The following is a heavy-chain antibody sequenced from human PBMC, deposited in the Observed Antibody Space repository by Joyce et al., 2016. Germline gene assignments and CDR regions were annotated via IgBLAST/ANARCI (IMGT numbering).Heavy chain of an antibody. J-gene: IGHJ4*02. Sequence: QVQLEQSGDQLKTPGASVTISCKASGYTFSSHSLTWVRKAPGEGLEWMGGISMYNGDTDFSRHLHDRLSLTRDTTTNTAFLELRNLTFDDTALYFCVRHANVWYHFDIWGQGSRVAVSS. CDR1: GYTFSSHS. D-gene: IGHD6-13*01. CDR2: ISMYNGDT. CDR3: VRHANVWYHFDI. V-gene: IGHV1-18*04.